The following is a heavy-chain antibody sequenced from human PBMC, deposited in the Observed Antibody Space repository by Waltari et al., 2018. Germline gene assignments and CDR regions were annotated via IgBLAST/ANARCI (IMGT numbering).Heavy chain of an antibody. CDR2: ISSSSSYI. D-gene: IGHD3-10*01. CDR3: ARDGRSYYYGSGLSQVSDY. J-gene: IGHJ4*02. Sequence: EVQLVESGGGLVKPGGSLRLSCAASGFTFSSYSMNWVRQAPGKGLEWVSSISSSSSYIYYADSVKGRFTISRDNAKNSLYLQMNSLRAEDTAVYYCARDGRSYYYGSGLSQVSDYWGQGTPVTVSS. CDR1: GFTFSSYS. V-gene: IGHV3-21*01.